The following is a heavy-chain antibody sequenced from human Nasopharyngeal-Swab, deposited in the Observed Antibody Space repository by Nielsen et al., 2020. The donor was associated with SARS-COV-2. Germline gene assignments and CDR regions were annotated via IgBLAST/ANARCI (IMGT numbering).Heavy chain of an antibody. CDR2: INHSGST. D-gene: IGHD2-2*01. CDR3: ARGLSGIVPAPILGLGPFYSYYYMDV. V-gene: IGHV4-34*01. J-gene: IGHJ6*03. Sequence: WIRQPPGKGLEWIAEINHSGSTNYNPSLKSRVPISVDTSKNQFSLKLSSVTAADTAVYYCARGLSGIVPAPILGLGPFYSYYYMDVWGKGTTVTVSS.